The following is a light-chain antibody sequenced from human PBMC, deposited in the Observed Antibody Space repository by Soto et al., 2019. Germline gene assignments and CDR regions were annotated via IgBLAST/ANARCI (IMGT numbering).Light chain of an antibody. Sequence: DLQMTQSPSSLSASVGDRVTITCQASQDINKYLNWYQQKPGKIPKLLIYDASTLETGVPSRFSGSWSGTHFTLTISTLQPEDIATYYCQHQAFGGGTKVEIK. CDR2: DAS. CDR3: QHQA. V-gene: IGKV1-33*01. J-gene: IGKJ4*01. CDR1: QDINKY.